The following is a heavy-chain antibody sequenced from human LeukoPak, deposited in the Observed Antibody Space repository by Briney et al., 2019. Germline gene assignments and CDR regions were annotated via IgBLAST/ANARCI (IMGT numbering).Heavy chain of an antibody. J-gene: IGHJ4*02. CDR3: ASLVSWCSNFDY. V-gene: IGHV3-53*01. D-gene: IGHD4/OR15-4a*01. Sequence: PGGSLRLSCAASGFTVSSNYMSWVRQAPGKGLEWVSVIYSGGSTYYADSVKGRFTISRDNSKNTLYLQMNSLRAEDTAVYYCASLVSWCSNFDYWGQGTLVTVSS. CDR1: GFTVSSNY. CDR2: IYSGGST.